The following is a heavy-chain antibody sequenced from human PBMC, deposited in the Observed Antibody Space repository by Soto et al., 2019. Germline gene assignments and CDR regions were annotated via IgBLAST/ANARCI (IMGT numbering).Heavy chain of an antibody. CDR1: GFTFSSYA. CDR2: ISGSGGST. J-gene: IGHJ4*02. V-gene: IGHV3-23*01. CDR3: AKDMKWGGMTTIHYFDS. D-gene: IGHD4-17*01. Sequence: GGSLRLSCAASGFTFSSYAMSWVCQAPGKGLEWVSTISGSGGSTYYADSVKGRFTISRDNAKSSLFLQMNSLRPDDTALYYCAKDMKWGGMTTIHYFDSWGQGTLVTVSS.